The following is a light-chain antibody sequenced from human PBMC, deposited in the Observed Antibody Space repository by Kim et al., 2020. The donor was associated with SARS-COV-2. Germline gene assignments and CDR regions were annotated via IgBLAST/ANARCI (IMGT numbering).Light chain of an antibody. V-gene: IGLV3-21*04. Sequence: SYELTQPPSVSVAPGKTARITCGGNNVGSKSLHWYQQKPGQAPVLVIYNDSDRPSGIPERFSGSNSGNTATLTISRVEAGDEADYYCQVWDTSDHYVFGTGTKVTVL. CDR3: QVWDTSDHYV. J-gene: IGLJ1*01. CDR2: NDS. CDR1: NVGSKS.